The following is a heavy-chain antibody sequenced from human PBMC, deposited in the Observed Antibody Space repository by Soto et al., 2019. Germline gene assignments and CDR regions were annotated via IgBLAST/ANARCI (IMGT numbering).Heavy chain of an antibody. CDR2: IYSGGST. CDR1: GFTVSSNY. V-gene: IGHV3-53*01. Sequence: GGSLRLSCAASGFTVSSNYMSWVRQAPGKGLEWVSVIYSGGSTYYADSVKGRFTISRDNSENTLYLQMNSLRAEDTAVYYCARGIAAAGAYYYGMDVWGQGTTVTVSS. D-gene: IGHD6-13*01. CDR3: ARGIAAAGAYYYGMDV. J-gene: IGHJ6*02.